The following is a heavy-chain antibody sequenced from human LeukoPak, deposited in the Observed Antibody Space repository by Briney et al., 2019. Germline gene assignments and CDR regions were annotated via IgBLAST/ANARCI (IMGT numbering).Heavy chain of an antibody. Sequence: PGGSLRLSCAASGFTYSSYAMSWVRQAPAKGLEWVSALSGSGGSTYYADSVKGRFTISRDNSKNTLYLQMNSLRAEDTAVYYCAKDERALGIAVSAHYWGQGTLVTVSS. J-gene: IGHJ4*02. CDR3: AKDERALGIAVSAHY. CDR2: LSGSGGST. V-gene: IGHV3-23*01. D-gene: IGHD6-19*01. CDR1: GFTYSSYA.